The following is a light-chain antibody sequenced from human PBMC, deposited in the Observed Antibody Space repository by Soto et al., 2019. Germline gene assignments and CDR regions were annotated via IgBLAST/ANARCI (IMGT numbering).Light chain of an antibody. CDR1: QSLRNW. CDR3: QKYDTHAWT. CDR2: KAS. J-gene: IGKJ1*01. Sequence: DIQMTQSPSTLSASVGDRVTITCRASQSLRNWLAWYQQKPGKAPKLLIYKASSLESGGSSRFSGSGSGAEFPLTINGLQPDYFATYYCQKYDTHAWTFVQGTKMEIK. V-gene: IGKV1-5*03.